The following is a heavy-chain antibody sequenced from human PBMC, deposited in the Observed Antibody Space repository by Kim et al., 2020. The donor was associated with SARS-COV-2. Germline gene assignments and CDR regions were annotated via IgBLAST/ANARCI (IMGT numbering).Heavy chain of an antibody. V-gene: IGHV3-48*03. Sequence: GRVTISRDNAKNSLYLQMNSLRVEDTAVYYCARQPPGFGSNYYQYYFDSWGQGTLVTVSS. D-gene: IGHD3-3*01. CDR3: ARQPPGFGSNYYQYYFDS. J-gene: IGHJ4*02.